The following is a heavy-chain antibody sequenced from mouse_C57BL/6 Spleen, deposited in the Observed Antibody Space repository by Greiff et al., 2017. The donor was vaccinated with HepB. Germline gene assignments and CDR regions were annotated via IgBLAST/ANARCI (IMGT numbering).Heavy chain of an antibody. J-gene: IGHJ1*03. V-gene: IGHV1-26*01. CDR1: GYTFTDYY. CDR3: ARKLYYYGSSGYFDV. D-gene: IGHD1-1*01. Sequence: VQLQQSGPELVKPGASVKISCKASGYTFTDYYMNWVKQSHGKSLEWIGDINPNNGGTSYNQKFKGKATLTVDKSSSTAYMELRSLTSEDSAVYYCARKLYYYGSSGYFDVWGTGTTVTVSS. CDR2: INPNNGGT.